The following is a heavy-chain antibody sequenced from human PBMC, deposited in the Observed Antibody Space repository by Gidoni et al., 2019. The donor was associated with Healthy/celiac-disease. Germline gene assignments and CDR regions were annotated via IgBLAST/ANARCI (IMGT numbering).Heavy chain of an antibody. V-gene: IGHV4-34*01. CDR1: GGSFSGYY. J-gene: IGHJ4*02. D-gene: IGHD1-26*01. CDR2: INHSGST. CDR3: ASKIVGVDY. Sequence: QVQLQQWGAGLLKPSETLSLTCAVSGGSFSGYYWSWIRQPPGKGLEWIGEINHSGSTNYNPSLKSRVTISVDTSKNQFSLKLSSVTAADTAVYYCASKIVGVDYWGQGTLVTVSS.